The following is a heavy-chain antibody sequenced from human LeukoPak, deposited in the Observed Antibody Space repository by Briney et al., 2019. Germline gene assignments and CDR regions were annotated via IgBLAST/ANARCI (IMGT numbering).Heavy chain of an antibody. J-gene: IGHJ4*02. CDR2: IKQDGSEK. CDR3: ARERAYSSSWGYFDY. Sequence: GGSLRLSCAASGFTFSSYWMSWARQAPGKGLEWVANIKQDGSEKYYVDSVKGRFTISRDNAKNSLYLQMNSPRAEDTAVYYCARERAYSSSWGYFDYWGQGTLVTVSS. D-gene: IGHD6-13*01. CDR1: GFTFSSYW. V-gene: IGHV3-7*01.